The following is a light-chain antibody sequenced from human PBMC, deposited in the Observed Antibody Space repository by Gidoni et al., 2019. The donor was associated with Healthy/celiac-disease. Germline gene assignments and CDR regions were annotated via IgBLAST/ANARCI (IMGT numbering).Light chain of an antibody. CDR1: QSISSY. CDR3: QQSYSTLPLT. J-gene: IGKJ4*01. Sequence: IQMTQLPSSLSASVGDRVTITCRASQSISSYLNWYQQKPGKAPKLLIYAAASLQSGVPSRFSGSGSGTDYTLTISSLQPEDFATYYCQQSYSTLPLTFGGGTKVEIK. V-gene: IGKV1-39*01. CDR2: AAA.